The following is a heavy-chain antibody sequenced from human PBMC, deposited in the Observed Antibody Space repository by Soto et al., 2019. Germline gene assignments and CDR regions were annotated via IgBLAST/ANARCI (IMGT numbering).Heavy chain of an antibody. V-gene: IGHV3-21*01. CDR1: GFTFSTYS. CDR2: ISASSDYI. CDR3: ARANDVYSSGPPFDY. J-gene: IGHJ4*02. Sequence: EVQLVESGGGLVKPGGSLRLSCAVSGFTFSTYSMNWVRQAPGKGLEWVSSISASSDYIYYADSVKGRFTVSRDNAQNSLYLQMDSLTAEDTALYFCARANDVYSSGPPFDYWGQGTLVTVSS. D-gene: IGHD6-19*01.